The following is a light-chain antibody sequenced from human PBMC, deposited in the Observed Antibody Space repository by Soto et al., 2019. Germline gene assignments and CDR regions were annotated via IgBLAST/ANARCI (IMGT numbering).Light chain of an antibody. CDR1: QSVSSSS. J-gene: IGKJ2*01. CDR2: TAS. CDR3: QLYGTSPPYT. Sequence: EIVLTQSPGTLSLSPGERATLSCRASQSVSSSSLAWYQQRPGQAPRLLIFTASSRATGTPDRFSGSGSGTAFTLTISRLEPEDFAVYYCQLYGTSPPYTFGPGTKLEIK. V-gene: IGKV3-20*01.